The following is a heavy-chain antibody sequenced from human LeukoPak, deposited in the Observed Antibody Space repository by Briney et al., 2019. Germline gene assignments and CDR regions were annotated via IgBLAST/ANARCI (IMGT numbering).Heavy chain of an antibody. V-gene: IGHV3-23*01. D-gene: IGHD2-2*02. CDR3: AKLIVVVPAAIDY. CDR2: ISGSGGST. J-gene: IGHJ4*02. Sequence: GGSLRLSCTASGFTFSSYAMSWVRQAPGKGLEWVSAISGSGGSTYYADSVKGRFTISRDNSKNTLYLQMNSLRAEDTAVYYCAKLIVVVPAAIDYWGQGTLVTVSS. CDR1: GFTFSSYA.